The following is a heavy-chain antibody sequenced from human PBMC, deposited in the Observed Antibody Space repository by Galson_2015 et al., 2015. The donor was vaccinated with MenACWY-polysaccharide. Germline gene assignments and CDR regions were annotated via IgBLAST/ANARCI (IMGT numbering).Heavy chain of an antibody. J-gene: IGHJ4*02. CDR1: GFSLNSYW. Sequence: SLRLSCAASGFSLNSYWMHWVRQAPGKGLVWVSRINSDGSSTAYAGSVKGRFTISRDNAKNTLYLQMNSLRVEDTAVYYCARGADYFDSWGQGTLITVSS. CDR3: ARGADYFDS. CDR2: INSDGSST. V-gene: IGHV3-74*01.